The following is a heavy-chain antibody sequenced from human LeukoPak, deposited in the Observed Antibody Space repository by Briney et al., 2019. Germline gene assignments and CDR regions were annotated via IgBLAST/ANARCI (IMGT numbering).Heavy chain of an antibody. V-gene: IGHV3-9*01. J-gene: IGHJ3*02. D-gene: IGHD6-13*01. CDR2: ISWNSGSI. Sequence: GGSLRLSCAASGFTFDDYAMHWVRQAPGKGLEWVSGISWNSGSIGYADSVKGRFTISRDNAKNSLYLQMNSLRAEDTALYYCAKDIGAAAVDAFDIWGQGTMVTVSS. CDR1: GFTFDDYA. CDR3: AKDIGAAAVDAFDI.